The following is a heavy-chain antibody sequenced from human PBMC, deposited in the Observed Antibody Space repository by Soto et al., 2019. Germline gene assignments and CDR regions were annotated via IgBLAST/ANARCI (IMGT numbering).Heavy chain of an antibody. J-gene: IGHJ4*02. D-gene: IGHD6-13*01. V-gene: IGHV1-3*04. Sequence: QVQLVQSGAEVKKPGASVKVSCKASGYTFSSYAMHWVRQAAGQRLEWMGWVNTGNGNTKYSQRFRGRVTITRDTTANSAYMELSSLGYEATAVYYCARDFYSRGKDSWGQGTLVTVSS. CDR2: VNTGNGNT. CDR3: ARDFYSRGKDS. CDR1: GYTFSSYA.